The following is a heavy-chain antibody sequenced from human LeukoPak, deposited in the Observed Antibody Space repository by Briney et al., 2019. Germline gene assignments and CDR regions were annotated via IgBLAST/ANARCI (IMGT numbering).Heavy chain of an antibody. V-gene: IGHV4-59*08. CDR1: GGSISSYY. CDR3: ARNYDFWSGPLLGYYGMDV. Sequence: SETLSLTCTVSGGSISSYYWSWIRQPPGKGLEWIGYIYYSGSTNYNPSLKSRVTISVDTSKNQFSLKLSSVTAADTAVYYCARNYDFWSGPLLGYYGMDVWGQGTTVTVSS. D-gene: IGHD3-3*01. CDR2: IYYSGST. J-gene: IGHJ6*02.